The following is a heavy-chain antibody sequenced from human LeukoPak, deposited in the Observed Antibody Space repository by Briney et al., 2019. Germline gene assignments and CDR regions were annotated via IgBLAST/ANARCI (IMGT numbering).Heavy chain of an antibody. J-gene: IGHJ3*02. Sequence: ASVKVSCKAPGYTITSYGMSWVRQALGQGLEWMGWISAYTGNTKYAQNFQGRVTMTTDTSTSTAYMELRSLRSDDTAVYYCARGKYSSDTDAFDIWGQGTMVTVSS. CDR1: GYTITSYG. CDR3: ARGKYSSDTDAFDI. V-gene: IGHV1-18*01. D-gene: IGHD3-22*01. CDR2: ISAYTGNT.